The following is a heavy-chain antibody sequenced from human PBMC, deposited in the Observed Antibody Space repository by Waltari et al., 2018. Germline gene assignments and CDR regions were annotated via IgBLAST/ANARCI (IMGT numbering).Heavy chain of an antibody. CDR3: ATYIGASVGTAAYDV. CDR2: MSYSGAT. V-gene: IGHV4-39*01. CDR1: GVSITTTRHY. Sequence: QLQLQESGPGLVKPSETLSLTCSVSGVSITTTRHYWGWIRQPPGQGLEWIGTMSYSGATYSSPSLKGRVTISRDTSKNQLSLGLGSVTAADTAVYYCATYIGASVGTAAYDVWGQGTMVTVSA. J-gene: IGHJ3*01. D-gene: IGHD5-12*01.